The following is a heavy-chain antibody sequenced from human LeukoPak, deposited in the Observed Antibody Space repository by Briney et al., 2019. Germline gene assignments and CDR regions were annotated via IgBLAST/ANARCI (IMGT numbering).Heavy chain of an antibody. CDR3: ARDPFFGHRPGVVIINYFDY. CDR1: GFTFDDYG. Sequence: GGSLRLSCAASGFTFDDYGMSWVRQAPGKGLEWVSGINWNGGSTGYADSVKGRFTISRDNAKNSLYLQMNSLRAEDTALYYCARDPFFGHRPGVVIINYFDYWGQGTLVTVSS. V-gene: IGHV3-20*04. D-gene: IGHD3-3*01. CDR2: INWNGGST. J-gene: IGHJ4*02.